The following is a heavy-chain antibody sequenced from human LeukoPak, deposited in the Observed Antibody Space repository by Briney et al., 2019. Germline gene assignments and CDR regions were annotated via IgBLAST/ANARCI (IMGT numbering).Heavy chain of an antibody. Sequence: PSQTLSLTCTVSGGSISSGSYYCGWIHPPAGKWLGWVVCIYTSGRTNYNPSLKGRVPISVDTSKSQFSLKRSSVTAADTAVYYCARDHDSSGWYYFDYWGQGTLVTVSS. J-gene: IGHJ4*02. V-gene: IGHV4-61*02. CDR1: GGSISSGSYY. CDR2: IYTSGRT. CDR3: ARDHDSSGWYYFDY. D-gene: IGHD6-19*01.